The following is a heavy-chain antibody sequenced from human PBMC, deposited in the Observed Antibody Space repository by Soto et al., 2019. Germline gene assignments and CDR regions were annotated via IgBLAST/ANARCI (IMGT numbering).Heavy chain of an antibody. Sequence: SETLSLTCAVYGGSFSGYYWSWIRQPPGKGLEWIGEINHSGSTNYNPSLKSRVTISVDTSKNQFSLKLSSVTAADTAVYYCARIAVAETHYFDYWGQGTLVTVSS. CDR1: GGSFSGYY. D-gene: IGHD6-19*01. CDR2: INHSGST. J-gene: IGHJ4*02. CDR3: ARIAVAETHYFDY. V-gene: IGHV4-34*01.